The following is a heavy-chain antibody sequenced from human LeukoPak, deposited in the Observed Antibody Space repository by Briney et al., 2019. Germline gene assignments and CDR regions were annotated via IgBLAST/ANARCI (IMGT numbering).Heavy chain of an antibody. Sequence: GASVKVSCKSSGYTFTRYDINWMRPATGQEPEWMGYINPNTGKAGYAQKFQGRVTITRDTSINTVYMELSSLRSEDTAVYYCAKHYETTFDYWGQGTLVTVSS. D-gene: IGHD3-3*01. CDR3: AKHYETTFDY. CDR1: GYTFTRYD. V-gene: IGHV1-8*03. CDR2: INPNTGKA. J-gene: IGHJ4*02.